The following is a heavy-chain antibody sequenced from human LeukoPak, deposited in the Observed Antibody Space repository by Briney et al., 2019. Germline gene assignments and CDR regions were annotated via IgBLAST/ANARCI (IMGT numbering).Heavy chain of an antibody. CDR1: GGTFSSYA. Sequence: SVKVSCKASGGTFSSYAISWVRQAPGQGLEWMGGTIPIFGTANYAQKFQGRVTITADKSTSTAYMELSSLRSEDTAVYYCARDHLWYYDTWYFDLWGRGTLVTVSS. D-gene: IGHD3-22*01. CDR3: ARDHLWYYDTWYFDL. CDR2: TIPIFGTA. V-gene: IGHV1-69*06. J-gene: IGHJ2*01.